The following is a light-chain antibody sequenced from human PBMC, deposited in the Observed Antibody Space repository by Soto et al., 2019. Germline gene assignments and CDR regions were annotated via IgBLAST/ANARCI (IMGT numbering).Light chain of an antibody. CDR1: QSVSSN. Sequence: EIVMMQSPATLSVSPGERATLSCRASQSVSSNLAWYQQKPGQAPRLLIYGASTRATGIPARFSGSGSGTEFTLTNSSLPSEDFAVYYCQQYNNWPPYTFGQGTKLEIK. CDR3: QQYNNWPPYT. J-gene: IGKJ2*01. CDR2: GAS. V-gene: IGKV3-15*01.